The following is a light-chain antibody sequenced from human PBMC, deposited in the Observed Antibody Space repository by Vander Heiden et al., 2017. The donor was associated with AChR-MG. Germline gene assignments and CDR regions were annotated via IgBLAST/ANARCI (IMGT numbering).Light chain of an antibody. CDR2: QDS. CDR1: KLGDKY. J-gene: IGLJ1*01. V-gene: IGLV3-1*01. CDR3: QAWDSSTAHYV. Sequence: SYELTQPPSVSVSPGQTASIICSGDKLGDKYACWYQQKPGQSPVLVIYQDSKRHSGIPERFSGSNSGNTATLTISGTQAMDEADYYCQAWDSSTAHYVFGTGTKVTVL.